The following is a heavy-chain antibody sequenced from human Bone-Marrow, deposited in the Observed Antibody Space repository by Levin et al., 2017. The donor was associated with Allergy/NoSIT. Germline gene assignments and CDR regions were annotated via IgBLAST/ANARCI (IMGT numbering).Heavy chain of an antibody. CDR2: IYPSGTT. Sequence: ASETLSLTCTVSGDSISSGGYSWSWIRQPPGKGLEWIGHIYPSGTTYYNPSLKSRVTISVDRSKNQFSLNLTSVTAADTAVYYCARAVIASIGDWFDTWGQGTLVTVSS. CDR3: ARAVIASIGDWFDT. V-gene: IGHV4-30-2*01. CDR1: GDSISSGGYS. J-gene: IGHJ5*02. D-gene: IGHD2-2*02.